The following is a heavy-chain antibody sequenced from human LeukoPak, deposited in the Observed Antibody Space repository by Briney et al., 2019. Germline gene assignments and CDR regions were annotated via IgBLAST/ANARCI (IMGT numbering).Heavy chain of an antibody. D-gene: IGHD3-10*01. CDR3: AKEGATMVRGVIMWEPYFDY. J-gene: IGHJ4*02. Sequence: GGSLRLSCAASGFPFSSYAMSWVRQAPGKGLEWVSAISGSGGSTYYADSVKGRFTISRDNSKNTLYLQMNSLRAEDTAVYYCAKEGATMVRGVIMWEPYFDYWGQGTLVTVSS. CDR1: GFPFSSYA. V-gene: IGHV3-23*01. CDR2: ISGSGGST.